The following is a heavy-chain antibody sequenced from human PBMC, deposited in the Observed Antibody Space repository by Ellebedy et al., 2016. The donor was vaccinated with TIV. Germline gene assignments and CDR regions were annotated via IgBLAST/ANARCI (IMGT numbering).Heavy chain of an antibody. CDR3: VRDYYCKSGNCYDVFDT. J-gene: IGHJ3*02. V-gene: IGHV1-18*01. D-gene: IGHD2/OR15-2a*01. CDR2: ISTYEENP. CDR1: DYTFTYYG. Sequence: ASVKVSCKASDYTFTYYGISWVRQAPGQGLEWMGWISTYEENPNYAQKFQGRVTMTTDTSTTTTYMELTSLRSDDTAIYYCVRDYYCKSGNCYDVFDTWGQGTVVTVSS.